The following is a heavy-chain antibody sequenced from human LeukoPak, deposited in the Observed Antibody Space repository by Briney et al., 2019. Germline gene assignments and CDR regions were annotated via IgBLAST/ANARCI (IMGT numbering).Heavy chain of an antibody. V-gene: IGHV4-34*01. CDR3: ASLAYCGGDCTWDWFDP. J-gene: IGHJ5*02. D-gene: IGHD2-21*02. CDR2: INHSGST. CDR1: GGSFSGYY. Sequence: SETLSLTCAVYGGSFSGYYWSWIRQPPGKGLEWIGEINHSGSTNCNPSLKSRVTISVDTSKNQFSLKLSSVTAADTAVYYCASLAYCGGDCTWDWFDPWGQGTLVTVSS.